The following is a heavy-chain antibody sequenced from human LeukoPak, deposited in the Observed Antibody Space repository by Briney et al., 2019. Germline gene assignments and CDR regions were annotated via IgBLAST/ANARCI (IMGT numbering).Heavy chain of an antibody. Sequence: GGSLRLSCAASGFTFSSNYMSWVRQAPGKGLEWVSVIYSGGSTYYADSVKGRFTISRDNSKNTLYPQMNSLRAEDTAVYYCARDGYCSSTSCYLTDWGQGTLVTVSS. CDR2: IYSGGST. J-gene: IGHJ1*01. CDR1: GFTFSSNY. CDR3: ARDGYCSSTSCYLTD. V-gene: IGHV3-53*01. D-gene: IGHD2-2*03.